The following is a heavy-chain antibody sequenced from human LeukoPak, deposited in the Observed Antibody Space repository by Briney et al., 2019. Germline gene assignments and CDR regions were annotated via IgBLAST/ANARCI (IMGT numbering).Heavy chain of an antibody. CDR3: TRGRPPSIYYFDL. D-gene: IGHD3-3*02. CDR2: IYYTGST. V-gene: IGHV4-59*01. J-gene: IGHJ4*02. Sequence: ASETLSLTCSVPDGSLSGFYWSWIRQSPGKGLEWIAYIYYTGSTNYNPSLKSRVTISMDTSKSQFSLRLNSVTAADTAVYYCTRGRPPSIYYFDLWGQGTLVTVSS. CDR1: DGSLSGFY.